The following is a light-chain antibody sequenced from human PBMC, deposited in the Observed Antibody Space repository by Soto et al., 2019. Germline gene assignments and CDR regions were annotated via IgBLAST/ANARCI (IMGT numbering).Light chain of an antibody. CDR2: GAS. CDR1: QSVSSSY. CDR3: QQYGSSPQET. J-gene: IGKJ1*01. V-gene: IGKV3-20*01. Sequence: EIVLTQSPGTLSLSPGERATLSCRANQSVSSSYLAWYQQKPGQAPRLLIYGASSRATGIPDRFSGSGSGTDFTLTISRLEPEDFALYYCQQYGSSPQETFGQGTKVEIK.